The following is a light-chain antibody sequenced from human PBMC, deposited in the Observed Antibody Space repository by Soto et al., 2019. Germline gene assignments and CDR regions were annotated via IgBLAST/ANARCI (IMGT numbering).Light chain of an antibody. CDR2: DAS. J-gene: IGKJ1*01. CDR3: QQYNSSMT. CDR1: QSISSW. Sequence: DIQMTQSNSTLSASLGDRVPITCRASQSISSWLAWYQQKPGKAPKLLIYDASSLESGVPSWFSGSSSGTEFTLTISSLHPDDFATYYCQQYNSSMTFGQGNKVDIK. V-gene: IGKV1-5*01.